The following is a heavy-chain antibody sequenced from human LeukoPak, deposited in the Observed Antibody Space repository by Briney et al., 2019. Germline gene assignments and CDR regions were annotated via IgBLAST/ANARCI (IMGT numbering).Heavy chain of an antibody. CDR3: ARAYCASGTCYLDY. CDR2: ISSSSSYI. CDR1: GFTFSSYT. D-gene: IGHD3-22*01. V-gene: IGHV3-21*01. J-gene: IGHJ4*02. Sequence: PGGSLRLSCAASGFTFSSYTMNWVRQAPGKGLEWVSSISSSSSYIYYADSVKGRFTISRDNAKKSLYLQMNNLRAEDTAVYYCARAYCASGTCYLDYWGQGTLVTVSS.